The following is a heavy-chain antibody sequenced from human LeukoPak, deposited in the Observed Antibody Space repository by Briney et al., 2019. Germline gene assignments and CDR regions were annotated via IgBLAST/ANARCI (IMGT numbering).Heavy chain of an antibody. Sequence: GASVKVSCKASGYTFSTYYIHWVRQAPGQGLEWMGIINPSVGGTNYAQTFQGRITMTRDMSTSTVYMELSSLRSEDTAVYYCAREISSIAATRAFDYWGQGTLVTVSS. CDR2: INPSVGGT. D-gene: IGHD6-13*01. CDR1: GYTFSTYY. J-gene: IGHJ4*02. V-gene: IGHV1-46*01. CDR3: AREISSIAATRAFDY.